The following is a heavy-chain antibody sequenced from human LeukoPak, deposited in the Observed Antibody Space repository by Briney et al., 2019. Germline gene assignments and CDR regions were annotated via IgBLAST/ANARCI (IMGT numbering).Heavy chain of an antibody. V-gene: IGHV4-39*01. CDR1: GGSISSYY. D-gene: IGHD3-10*01. CDR2: IYYSGST. CDR3: ARPLPNYGSGNLPRV. J-gene: IGHJ4*02. Sequence: PSETLSLTCTVSGGSISSYYWSWIRQPPGKGLEWIGSIYYSGSTYYNPSLKSRVTISVDTSKNQFSLKLSSVTAADTAVYYCARPLPNYGSGNLPRVWGQGTLVTVSS.